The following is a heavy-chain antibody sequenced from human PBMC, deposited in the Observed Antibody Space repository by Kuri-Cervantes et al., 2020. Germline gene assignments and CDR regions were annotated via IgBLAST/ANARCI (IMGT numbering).Heavy chain of an antibody. CDR1: GFTFSYYW. CDR3: ASTPTQVYYNFDLWP. Sequence: GGSLRLSCAASGFTFSYYWMHWVRQAPGKGLVWVSRIDSDGSTTTYADSVKGRFTISRDNAKNTLYLQMNSLRAEDTAVYYCASTPTQVYYNFDLWPWGQGTLVTVSS. D-gene: IGHD3-3*01. J-gene: IGHJ5*02. V-gene: IGHV3-74*01. CDR2: IDSDGSTT.